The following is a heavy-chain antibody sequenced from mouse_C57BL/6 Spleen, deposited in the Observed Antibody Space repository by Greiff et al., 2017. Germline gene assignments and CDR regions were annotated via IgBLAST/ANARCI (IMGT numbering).Heavy chain of an antibody. CDR2: IYPGNSDT. Sequence: EVQLQQSGTVLARPGASVKMSCKTSGYTFTSYWMHWVKQRPGQGLEWIGAIYPGNSDTSYNQKLKGKAKLTAVTSASTAYMELSSLTNADSAVYYCTRYPEFITTVVADYWGQGTTLTVSS. D-gene: IGHD1-1*01. V-gene: IGHV1-5*01. J-gene: IGHJ2*01. CDR3: TRYPEFITTVVADY. CDR1: GYTFTSYW.